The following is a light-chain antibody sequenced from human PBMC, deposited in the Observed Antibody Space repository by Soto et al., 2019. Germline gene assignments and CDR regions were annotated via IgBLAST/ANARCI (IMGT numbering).Light chain of an antibody. CDR2: DAS. Sequence: EIVLTQSPATLSLSPGERATLSCRASQSVSSYLAWYQQKPGQAPRLLIYDASNRATGIPARFSGSGSGTDITLTISSLEPEDYAVYYCQQRSNFGPGTKVDIK. CDR3: QQRSN. V-gene: IGKV3-11*01. CDR1: QSVSSY. J-gene: IGKJ3*01.